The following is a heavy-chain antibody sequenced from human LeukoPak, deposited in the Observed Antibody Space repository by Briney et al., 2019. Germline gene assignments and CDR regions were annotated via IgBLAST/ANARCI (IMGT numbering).Heavy chain of an antibody. CDR1: GGPISSSSYY. CDR3: ARSPSYYFDY. CDR2: IYYSGST. J-gene: IGHJ4*02. Sequence: SETLSLTCTVSGGPISSSSYYWGWIRQPPGKGLEWIGSIYYSGSTYYNPSLKSRVTISVDTSKNQFSLKLSSVTAADTAVYYCARSPSYYFDYWGQGTLVTVSS. V-gene: IGHV4-39*01.